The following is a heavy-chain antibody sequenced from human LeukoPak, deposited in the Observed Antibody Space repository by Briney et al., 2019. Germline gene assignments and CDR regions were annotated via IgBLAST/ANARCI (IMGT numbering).Heavy chain of an antibody. CDR1: GYSFTSYA. V-gene: IGHV7-4-1*02. J-gene: IGHJ5*02. CDR2: INTNTGNP. Sequence: ASVKVSCKASGYSFTSYAMNWVRQAPGQGLEWVGGINTNTGNPTNAQGFTGHFVFSLDTSVSTAYLQISSLKAEDTAVYYCARDRYSYGPNWFDPWGQGTLVTVSS. CDR3: ARDRYSYGPNWFDP. D-gene: IGHD5-18*01.